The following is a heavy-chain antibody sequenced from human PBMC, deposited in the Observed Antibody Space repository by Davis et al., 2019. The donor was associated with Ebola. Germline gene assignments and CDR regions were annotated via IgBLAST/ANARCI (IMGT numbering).Heavy chain of an antibody. D-gene: IGHD2-15*01. CDR2: ISYDGSNK. V-gene: IGHV3-30-3*01. J-gene: IGHJ4*02. CDR3: ARDEGRYCSGGSCYYSPGDY. CDR1: GFTFSSYA. Sequence: PGGSLRLSCAASGFTFSSYAMHWVRQAPGKGLEWVAVISYDGSNKCYADSVKGRFTISRDNSKNTLYLQMNSLRAEDTAVYYCARDEGRYCSGGSCYYSPGDYWGQGTLVTVSS.